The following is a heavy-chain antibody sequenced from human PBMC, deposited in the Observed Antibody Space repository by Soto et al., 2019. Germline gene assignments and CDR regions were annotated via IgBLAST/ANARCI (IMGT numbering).Heavy chain of an antibody. J-gene: IGHJ5*02. D-gene: IGHD3-9*01. Sequence: GGSLRLSCAASGFTFSSYAMSWVRQAPGKGLEWVSAISGSGGSTYYADSVKGRFTISRDNSKNTLYLQMNSLRAEDTAVYYCAVAYYDILTGYPRGRFDPWGQGTLVTVS. CDR1: GFTFSSYA. CDR3: AVAYYDILTGYPRGRFDP. V-gene: IGHV3-23*01. CDR2: ISGSGGST.